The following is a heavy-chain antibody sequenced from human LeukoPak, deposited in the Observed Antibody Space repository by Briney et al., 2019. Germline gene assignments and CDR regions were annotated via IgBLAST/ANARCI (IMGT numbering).Heavy chain of an antibody. J-gene: IGHJ4*02. CDR1: GFTFSSYS. D-gene: IGHD4-17*01. V-gene: IGHV3-48*04. Sequence: AGGSLRLSCAASGFTFSSYSMNWVRQAPGKGLEWVSYISSSSSTIYYADSVKGRFTISRDNAKNSLYLQMNSLRAEDTAVYYCASPSDYGDYRLFGYWGQGTLVTVSS. CDR2: ISSSSSTI. CDR3: ASPSDYGDYRLFGY.